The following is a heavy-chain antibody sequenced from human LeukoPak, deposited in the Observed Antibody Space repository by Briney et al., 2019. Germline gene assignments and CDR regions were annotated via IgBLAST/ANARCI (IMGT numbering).Heavy chain of an antibody. CDR3: ARTWRIRPFDY. CDR1: GFSLSTSGIR. J-gene: IGHJ4*02. D-gene: IGHD3-3*02. CDR2: IDWDDDK. Sequence: SGPTLVNPTQTLTLTCTFSGFSLSTSGIRVSWIRQPPGKALEWLARIDWDDDKFYSTSLKTRLNISKDPSKNQVVLTMTNMDPVDTATYYCARTWRIRPFDYWGQGTLVTVSS. V-gene: IGHV2-70*04.